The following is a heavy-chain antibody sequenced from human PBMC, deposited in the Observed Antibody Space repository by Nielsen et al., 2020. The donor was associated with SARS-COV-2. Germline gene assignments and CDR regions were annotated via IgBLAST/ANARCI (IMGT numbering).Heavy chain of an antibody. J-gene: IGHJ6*02. Sequence: ASVKVSCKTSGYTFTSFAIHWVRQDPGQRLEWMGWINSDSGNTKYSQKFQGRVTMTRDTSTSTVYMELSSLRSEDTAVYYCARDFAPSTTGYYYGMDVWGQGTTVTVSS. CDR2: INSDSGNT. V-gene: IGHV1-3*04. D-gene: IGHD1-1*01. CDR1: GYTFTSFA. CDR3: ARDFAPSTTGYYYGMDV.